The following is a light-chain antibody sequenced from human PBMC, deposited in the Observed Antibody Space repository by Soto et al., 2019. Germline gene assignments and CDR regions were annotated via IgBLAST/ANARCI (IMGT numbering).Light chain of an antibody. V-gene: IGLV2-14*01. CDR3: SSYTSSITRV. CDR1: SSDAGGYDY. Sequence: QSALTQPASVSGSPGQSITISCTGTSSDAGGYDYVSWYQQHPGKAPKLMIYEVSNRPSGVSNRFSGSKSGNTASLTISGLQAEDEADYYCSSYTSSITRVFGTGTKLTVL. CDR2: EVS. J-gene: IGLJ1*01.